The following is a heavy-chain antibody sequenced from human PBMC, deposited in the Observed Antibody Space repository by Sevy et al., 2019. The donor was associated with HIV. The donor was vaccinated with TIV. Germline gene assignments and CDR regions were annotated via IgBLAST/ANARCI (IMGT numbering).Heavy chain of an antibody. CDR1: GFTFNYHF. J-gene: IGHJ4*02. CDR3: ARGDYYGSLYCFDY. D-gene: IGHD3-10*01. CDR2: ISSASSYI. Sequence: GGSLRLSCAASGFTFNYHFMNWVRQVPGKGLEWVSYISSASSYINYSDSVKGRFTISRDNAKNLVFLEMNNLRPEDTAVSFCARGDYYGSLYCFDYWGQGTLVTVSS. V-gene: IGHV3-21*01.